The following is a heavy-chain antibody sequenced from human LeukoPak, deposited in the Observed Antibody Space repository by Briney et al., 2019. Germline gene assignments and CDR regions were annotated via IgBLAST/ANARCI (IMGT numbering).Heavy chain of an antibody. D-gene: IGHD6-19*01. CDR2: MSSSSRYI. Sequence: GGSLRHSCAASGFSFSDYSINWVRQAPGKGLEWVSYMSSSSRYIFYADSVRGRFTISRDDAENSLYLQMNSLRAEDTAVYFCARDSAARGRYSVAGPFVNCGRGTLVTVSS. CDR3: ARDSAARGRYSVAGPFVN. CDR1: GFSFSDYS. J-gene: IGHJ4*02. V-gene: IGHV3-21*01.